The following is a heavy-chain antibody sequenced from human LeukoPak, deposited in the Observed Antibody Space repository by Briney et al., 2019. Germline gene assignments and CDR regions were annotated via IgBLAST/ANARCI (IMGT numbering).Heavy chain of an antibody. CDR1: GFTFSSYS. V-gene: IGHV3-48*01. Sequence: GGSLRLSCAASGFTFSSYSMNWVRQAPGKGLEWVSYISSSSSTIYYADSVKGRFTISRDNAKNSLYLQMNSLRAGDTAVYYCARDGGDSSGYWFDYWGQGTLVTVSS. CDR2: ISSSSSTI. J-gene: IGHJ4*02. CDR3: ARDGGDSSGYWFDY. D-gene: IGHD3-22*01.